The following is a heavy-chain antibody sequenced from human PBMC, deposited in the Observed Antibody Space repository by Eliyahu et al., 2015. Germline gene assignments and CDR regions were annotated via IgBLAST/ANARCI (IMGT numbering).Heavy chain of an antibody. J-gene: IGHJ4*02. Sequence: QVTLRESGPALVKPTQTLTLTCTFSGFSLSXSGMCVSWIRXPPGKALEWLALIDWDDDKYYSXSLKTRLTISKDTSKNQVVLTMTNMDPVDTATYYCARTRIAVAGTLFDYWGQGTLVTVSS. CDR2: IDWDDDK. D-gene: IGHD6-19*01. V-gene: IGHV2-70*01. CDR1: GFSLSXSGMC. CDR3: ARTRIAVAGTLFDY.